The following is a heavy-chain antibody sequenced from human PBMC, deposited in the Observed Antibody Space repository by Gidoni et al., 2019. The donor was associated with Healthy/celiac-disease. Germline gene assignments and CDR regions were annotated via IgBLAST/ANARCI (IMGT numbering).Heavy chain of an antibody. D-gene: IGHD2-15*01. V-gene: IGHV4-59*01. CDR1: GGSIRSYY. Sequence: QVQLQESGPGLVKPSETLSLTCTVSGGSIRSYYWSWIRQPPGKGLEWIGYIYYSGSTNYNPSRKSRVTISVDTSKNQFSLKLSSVTAADTAVYYCARDSCSGGSCYVRAFDIWGQGTMVTVSS. CDR3: ARDSCSGGSCYVRAFDI. J-gene: IGHJ3*02. CDR2: IYYSGST.